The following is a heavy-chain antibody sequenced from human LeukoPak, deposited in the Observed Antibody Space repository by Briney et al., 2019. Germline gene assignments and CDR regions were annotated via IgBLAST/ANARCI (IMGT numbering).Heavy chain of an antibody. V-gene: IGHV3-64*04. CDR2: ISDSGGST. CDR3: AKDVYSYGYVGDY. Sequence: GWSLRLSCSASGFPFSSYAMHWVRQAPGKGLEYVSAISDSGGSTYYADSVKGRFTISRDNSKNTLYLQMNSLRAEDTAVYYCAKDVYSYGYVGDYWGQGTLVTVSS. J-gene: IGHJ4*02. CDR1: GFPFSSYA. D-gene: IGHD5-18*01.